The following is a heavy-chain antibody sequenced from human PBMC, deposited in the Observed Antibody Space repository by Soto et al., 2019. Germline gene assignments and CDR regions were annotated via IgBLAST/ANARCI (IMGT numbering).Heavy chain of an antibody. Sequence: HPGGSLRLSCAASVFTFSSYGMHWVRQAPGKGLEWVAVIWYDGSNKYYADSVKGRFTISRDNSKNTLYLQMNSLRAEDTAVYYCARPRIAARSYYYYGMDVWGQGTTVTVSS. V-gene: IGHV3-33*01. CDR3: ARPRIAARSYYYYGMDV. D-gene: IGHD6-6*01. CDR1: VFTFSSYG. CDR2: IWYDGSNK. J-gene: IGHJ6*02.